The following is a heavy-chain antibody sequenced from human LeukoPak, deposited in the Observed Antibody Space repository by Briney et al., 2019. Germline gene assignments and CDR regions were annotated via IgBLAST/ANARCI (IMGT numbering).Heavy chain of an antibody. CDR2: IDYSGGP. D-gene: IGHD1-1*01. V-gene: IGHV4-59*01. CDR1: GGSISSYY. CDR3: ARERGSFHYFDY. J-gene: IGHJ4*02. Sequence: SETLSLTCTVSGGSISSYYWSWIRQPPGKGLEWIGYIDYSGGPNYNPSLESRVTISVDTSKNQFSLKLTSVTAADTAVYYCARERGSFHYFDYWGQGTLVTVSS.